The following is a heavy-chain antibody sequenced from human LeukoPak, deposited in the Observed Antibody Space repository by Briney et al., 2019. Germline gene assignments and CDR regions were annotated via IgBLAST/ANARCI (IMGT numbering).Heavy chain of an antibody. CDR1: GFTFDDYG. V-gene: IGHV3-20*04. J-gene: IGHJ6*03. Sequence: GGSLRLSCAASGFTFDDYGMSWVRQAPGKGLEWVSGINWNGGSTGYADSVKGRFTISRDNAKNSLYLQMNSLRAEDTALYYCARVWDGYCSGGSCGGMRYYYYMDVWGKGTTVTVSS. D-gene: IGHD2-15*01. CDR3: ARVWDGYCSGGSCGGMRYYYYMDV. CDR2: INWNGGST.